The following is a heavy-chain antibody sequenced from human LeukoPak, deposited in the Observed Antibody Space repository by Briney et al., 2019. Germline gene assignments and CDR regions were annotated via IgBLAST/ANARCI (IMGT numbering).Heavy chain of an antibody. V-gene: IGHV3-53*01. CDR1: GFSVTDNY. CDR2: IYSGGTT. D-gene: IGHD6-13*01. J-gene: IGHJ5*02. CDR3: AKHSSSWSGWFDP. Sequence: GGSLRLSCAASGFSVTDNYMSWVRQAPGKGLEWVSVIYSGGTTHYADSVKGRFTISRDNSRNTLYLQMNSLRAEDTAVYYCAKHSSSWSGWFDPWGQGTLVTVSS.